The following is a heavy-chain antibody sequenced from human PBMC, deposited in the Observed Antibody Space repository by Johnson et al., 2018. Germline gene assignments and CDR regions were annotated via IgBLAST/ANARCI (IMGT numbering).Heavy chain of an antibody. J-gene: IGHJ3*02. V-gene: IGHV3-30*18. D-gene: IGHD2-2*01. CDR3: VQGPSHGAFDI. CDR2: ITLEGTRQ. Sequence: QVQLVQSGGGVVQPGMSLRLSCAASGFTFSASGIDTHWVCQSPDKGLEWVTHITLEGTRQFYTDSVKGRFSVSRDNPRNTVYLQMNSLRPEDTARYQCVQGPSHGAFDIWGQVTMVMVSS. CDR1: GFTFSASG.